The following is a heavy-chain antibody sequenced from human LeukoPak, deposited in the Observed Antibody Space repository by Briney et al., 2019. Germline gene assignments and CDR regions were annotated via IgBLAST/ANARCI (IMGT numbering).Heavy chain of an antibody. D-gene: IGHD3-9*01. CDR2: IYYSGST. CDR1: GESISGFY. J-gene: IGHJ3*02. CDR3: ARAPLVIPLGAFDI. V-gene: IGHV4-59*12. Sequence: SETLSLTCTVSGESISGFYWNWIRQPPGKGLEWIGYIYYSGSTNYNPSFKSRVTISIDTSKNQFSLKLSSVTAADTAAYYCARAPLVIPLGAFDIWGQGTMVTVSS.